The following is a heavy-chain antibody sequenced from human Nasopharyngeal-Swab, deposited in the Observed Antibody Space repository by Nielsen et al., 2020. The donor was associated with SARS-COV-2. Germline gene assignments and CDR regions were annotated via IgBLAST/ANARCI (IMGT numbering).Heavy chain of an antibody. CDR2: VSGDVAHTT. J-gene: IGHJ4*02. V-gene: IGHV3-23*01. CDR1: GFTFSAHA. Sequence: GESLKISCAASGFTFSAHAMIWVRQAAGKGLEWVSAVSGDVAHTTYYADSVKGRFTISRDNSKNTLYLQMNGLRAEDAAIYYCARDGRIGYEVYLDYWGQGTPVTVSS. D-gene: IGHD5-12*01. CDR3: ARDGRIGYEVYLDY.